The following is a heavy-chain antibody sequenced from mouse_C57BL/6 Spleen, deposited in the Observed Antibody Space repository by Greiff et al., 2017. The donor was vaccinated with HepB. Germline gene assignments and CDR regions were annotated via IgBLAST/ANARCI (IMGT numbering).Heavy chain of an antibody. CDR1: GFTFSSYA. Sequence: EVHLVESGGGLVKPGGSLKLSCAASGFTFSSYAMSWVRQTPEKRLEWVATISDGGSYTYYPDNVKGRFTISRDNAKNSLYLQMSQLKSEDTAMYYCARDGNYEGGYAMDYWGQGTSVTVSS. CDR2: ISDGGSYT. CDR3: ARDGNYEGGYAMDY. V-gene: IGHV5-4*01. D-gene: IGHD2-1*01. J-gene: IGHJ4*01.